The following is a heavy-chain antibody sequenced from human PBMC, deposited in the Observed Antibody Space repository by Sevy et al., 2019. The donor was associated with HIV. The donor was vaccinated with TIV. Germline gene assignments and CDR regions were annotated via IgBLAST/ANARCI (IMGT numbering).Heavy chain of an antibody. D-gene: IGHD4-4*01. Sequence: RGSLRLSCAASGFTFSSFWMTWVRQAPGKGLERVANINQDGSEIHYVDSVKGRFSISRDNAKNSLNLQMNSLRAEDTAMYYCARALYAYSSYWGQGTLVLVSS. CDR3: ARALYAYSSY. J-gene: IGHJ4*02. V-gene: IGHV3-7*01. CDR1: GFTFSSFW. CDR2: INQDGSEI.